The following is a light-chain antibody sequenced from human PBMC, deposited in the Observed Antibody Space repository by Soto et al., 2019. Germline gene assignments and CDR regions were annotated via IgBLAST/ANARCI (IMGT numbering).Light chain of an antibody. CDR2: STD. Sequence: QAVVTQEPSFSVSPGGTVTLTCGLTSGSVSTNHYPSWYQQTPGQAPRTLIYSTDTRSSGVPDRFSGSILGDKAALTITGAQADDESDYYCVLYMCRGISVFGGGTKLTVL. CDR1: SGSVSTNHY. CDR3: VLYMCRGISV. V-gene: IGLV8-61*01. J-gene: IGLJ3*02.